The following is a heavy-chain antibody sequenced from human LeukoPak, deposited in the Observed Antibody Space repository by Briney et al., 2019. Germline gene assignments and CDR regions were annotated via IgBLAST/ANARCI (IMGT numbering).Heavy chain of an antibody. V-gene: IGHV3-74*01. CDR2: INTDGSST. J-gene: IGHJ3*02. CDR1: GFTFSSYW. Sequence: GGSLRLSCAASGFTFSSYWMHWVRQAPGKRLVWVSRINTDGSSTSYADSVKGRFTISRDNAKNTLYLQMNSLRAEDTAVYYCARGGRRYCSSTSCYIGAFDIWGQGTMVTVSS. D-gene: IGHD2-2*02. CDR3: ARGGRRYCSSTSCYIGAFDI.